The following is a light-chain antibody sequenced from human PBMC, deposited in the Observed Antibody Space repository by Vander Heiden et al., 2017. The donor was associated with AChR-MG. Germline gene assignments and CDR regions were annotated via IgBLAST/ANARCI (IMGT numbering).Light chain of an antibody. V-gene: IGLV2-11*01. Sequence: SALTQPRSVSGSPGQSVTISCTGTSSDVGGYNYVSWYQHHPGKAPKFMIYDVSKRPSGVPDRFSGSKSGSTASLAISGLQAEDEADYYCCSYAGSYTWVFGGGTKLTVL. CDR1: SSDVGGYNY. CDR3: CSYAGSYTWV. CDR2: DVS. J-gene: IGLJ3*02.